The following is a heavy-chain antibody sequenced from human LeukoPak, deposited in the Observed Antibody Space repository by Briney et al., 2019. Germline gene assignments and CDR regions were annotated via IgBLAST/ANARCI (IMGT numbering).Heavy chain of an antibody. Sequence: GGSLRLSCAATGFTFSSWGMHWVRQAPGKGLEWVAVIWYDGTNKYYADSVKGRFTISRDSSKNTLYLQMNSLRAEDTAVYYCAKDVTTGTLALDYWGQGTLVTVSS. D-gene: IGHD1-1*01. CDR1: GFTFSSWG. J-gene: IGHJ4*02. CDR2: IWYDGTNK. CDR3: AKDVTTGTLALDY. V-gene: IGHV3-33*06.